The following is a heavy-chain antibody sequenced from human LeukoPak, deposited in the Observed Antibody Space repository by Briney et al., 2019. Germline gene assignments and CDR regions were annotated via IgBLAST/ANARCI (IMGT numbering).Heavy chain of an antibody. V-gene: IGHV3-66*01. Sequence: GGSLRLSCAASGFTVSSNYMSWVRQAPGKGLEWVSVIYSGGSTYYADSVKGRFTISRDNAKNSLYLQMNSLRAEDTAVYYCATQWELHPAFWGQGTLVTVSS. CDR2: IYSGGST. D-gene: IGHD1-26*01. CDR1: GFTVSSNY. CDR3: ATQWELHPAF. J-gene: IGHJ1*01.